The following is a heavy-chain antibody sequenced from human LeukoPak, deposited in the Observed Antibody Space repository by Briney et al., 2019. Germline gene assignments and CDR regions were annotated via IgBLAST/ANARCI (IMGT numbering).Heavy chain of an antibody. Sequence: GESLKISCKGSGYTFTDYWISWVRQMPGKGLEWMGRIDPSDSYTNYSPSFQGHVTISADKSISTAYLQWSSLKASDTAMYYCARHYGQQLVDYWGQGTLVTVSS. CDR3: ARHYGQQLVDY. V-gene: IGHV5-10-1*01. J-gene: IGHJ4*02. D-gene: IGHD6-13*01. CDR1: GYTFTDYW. CDR2: IDPSDSYT.